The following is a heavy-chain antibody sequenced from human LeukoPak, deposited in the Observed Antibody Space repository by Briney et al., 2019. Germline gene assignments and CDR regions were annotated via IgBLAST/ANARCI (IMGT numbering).Heavy chain of an antibody. Sequence: GGSLRLSCTASGFTFGNYAMSWFRQTPGKGLEWVGFIRSKAYGGTTEYAASVKGRFTISRDDSKSIAYLQMNSLKTEDTAVYYCTRGLAQLELDGFDYWGQGTLVTVSS. V-gene: IGHV3-49*03. CDR1: GFTFGNYA. J-gene: IGHJ4*02. CDR3: TRGLAQLELDGFDY. D-gene: IGHD1-1*01. CDR2: IRSKAYGGTT.